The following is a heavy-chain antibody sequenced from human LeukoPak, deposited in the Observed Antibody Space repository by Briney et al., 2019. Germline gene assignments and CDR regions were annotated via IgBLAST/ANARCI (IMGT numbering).Heavy chain of an antibody. V-gene: IGHV3-7*01. D-gene: IGHD3-22*01. CDR3: ARLIDYYDSSGSVLLDP. CDR2: INQDGSEK. CDR1: GFTFTSYW. J-gene: IGHJ5*02. Sequence: GGSLRLSCAASGFTFTSYWMTWVRQAPGKGLEWVANINQDGSEKYYADSVKGRFTISRDNAKDSVYLQMNSLRAEDTAVYYCARLIDYYDSSGSVLLDPWGQGTLVTVSS.